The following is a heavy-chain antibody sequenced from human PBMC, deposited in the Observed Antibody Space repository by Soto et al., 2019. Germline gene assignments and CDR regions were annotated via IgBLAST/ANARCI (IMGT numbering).Heavy chain of an antibody. V-gene: IGHV3-23*01. CDR1: GFTFSSYV. CDR3: AKSRITMIVVVDDAFDI. J-gene: IGHJ3*02. CDR2: ISGSGGST. D-gene: IGHD3-22*01. Sequence: GGSLRLSCAASGFTFSSYVMSWVRQAPGKGLEWVSAISGSGGSTYYADSVKGRFTISRDNSKNTLYLQMNSLRAEDTAVYYCAKSRITMIVVVDDAFDIWGQGTMVTVSS.